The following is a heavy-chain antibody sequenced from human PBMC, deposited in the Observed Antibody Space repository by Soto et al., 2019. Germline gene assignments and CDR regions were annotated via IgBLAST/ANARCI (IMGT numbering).Heavy chain of an antibody. CDR1: GYTFTNYG. D-gene: IGHD1-1*01. CDR3: ARDRLERLALFYYYGMDV. CDR2: ISAYNGNT. Sequence: QVQVVQSGAEVKKPGASVKVSCKASGYTFTNYGIRWVRQAPGQGLEWMGWISAYNGNTNYAQKLQGRVTMTTDPSTSTAYMELRSLRSDDTAVYYCARDRLERLALFYYYGMDVWGQGTTVTVSS. V-gene: IGHV1-18*01. J-gene: IGHJ6*02.